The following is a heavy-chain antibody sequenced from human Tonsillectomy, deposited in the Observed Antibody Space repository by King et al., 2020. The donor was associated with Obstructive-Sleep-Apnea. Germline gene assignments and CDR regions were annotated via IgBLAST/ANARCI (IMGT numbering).Heavy chain of an antibody. J-gene: IGHJ5*02. CDR3: AKDNWARLANWFDP. CDR1: GFTFDDYA. V-gene: IGHV3-9*01. CDR2: ISWNSGSI. D-gene: IGHD3-16*01. Sequence: QLVQSGGGLVQPGRSLRLSCAASGFTFDDYAMHWVRQAPGKGLELVSGISWNSGSIGYADSLKGRFTIPRDNAKNSLYLQMNSLRAEDTALYYCAKDNWARLANWFDPWGQGTLVTVSS.